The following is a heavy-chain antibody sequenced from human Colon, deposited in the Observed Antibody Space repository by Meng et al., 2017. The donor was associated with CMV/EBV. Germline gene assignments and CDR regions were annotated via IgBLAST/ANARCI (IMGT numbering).Heavy chain of an antibody. CDR3: ARDPIAHAGSYFDA. CDR2: LGGSGGIT. J-gene: IGHJ4*02. Sequence: GGSLRLSCVASGFTLKTYMMTWVRQAPGKGLEWVAGLGGSGGITLYADSVKGRFTISRDFSKNTLYLQMTGRRADDSALYFCARDPIAHAGSYFDAWGQGTLVTVSS. V-gene: IGHV3-23*01. CDR1: GFTLKTYM. D-gene: IGHD2-15*01.